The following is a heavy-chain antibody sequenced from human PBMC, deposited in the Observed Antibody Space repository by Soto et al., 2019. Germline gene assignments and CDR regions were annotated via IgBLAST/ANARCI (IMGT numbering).Heavy chain of an antibody. Sequence: PSETVSLTCAVYGGSFSGYYWSWIRQPPGKGLEWIGEINHSGYTNYNPSLESRLTISVDTSKNQFSLRLRSVTVADTAVYYCSRGTETYYYDTRFYKHRTHLAFRFDYWGPGTLVTVSS. D-gene: IGHD3-22*01. J-gene: IGHJ4*02. CDR3: SRGTETYYYDTRFYKHRTHLAFRFDY. CDR1: GGSFSGYY. V-gene: IGHV4-34*01. CDR2: INHSGYT.